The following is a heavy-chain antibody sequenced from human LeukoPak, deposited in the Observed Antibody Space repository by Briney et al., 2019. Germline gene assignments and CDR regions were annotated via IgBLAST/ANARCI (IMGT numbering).Heavy chain of an antibody. CDR3: ARDVGNSVLYCYGMDV. CDR2: ISSSSSYI. Sequence: GGSLRLSCAASGFTFSSYSMSWVRQAPGKGLEWVSAISSSSSYIYYADSVKVRFTISRDNAKNSLYMQTKSLRAEDTAVCYCARDVGNSVLYCYGMDVWGQGTTVTVSS. D-gene: IGHD1-26*01. CDR1: GFTFSSYS. V-gene: IGHV3-21*01. J-gene: IGHJ6*02.